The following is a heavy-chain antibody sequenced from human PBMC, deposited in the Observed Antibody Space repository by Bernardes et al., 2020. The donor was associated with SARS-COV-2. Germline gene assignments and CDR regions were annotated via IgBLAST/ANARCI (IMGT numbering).Heavy chain of an antibody. CDR1: GFTFITYS. Sequence: GGSLRLSCAASGFTFITYSMNWVRQAPGKGLEWVSYISGGGSPIFYADSVKGRFTISRDDVKKSIYLEMNSLRDDDTAVYYCARDLNSIWGQGTLVTVSS. J-gene: IGHJ4*02. V-gene: IGHV3-48*02. CDR3: ARDLNSI. CDR2: ISGGGSPI. D-gene: IGHD1-7*01.